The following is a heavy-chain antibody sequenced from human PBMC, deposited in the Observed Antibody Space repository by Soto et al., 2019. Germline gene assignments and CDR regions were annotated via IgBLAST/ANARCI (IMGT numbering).Heavy chain of an antibody. J-gene: IGHJ6*02. V-gene: IGHV4-39*01. D-gene: IGHD1-20*01. CDR2: IYYSGST. CDR1: GGSISSGDYY. Sequence: SETLSLTCSVSGGSISSGDYYWSWIRQPPGKGLEWIGCIYYSGSTYYNPSLKSRVTISVDTSKNQFSLKLSSVTAADTAVYYCARHISYYYYGMDVWGQGTTVTVSS. CDR3: ARHISYYYYGMDV.